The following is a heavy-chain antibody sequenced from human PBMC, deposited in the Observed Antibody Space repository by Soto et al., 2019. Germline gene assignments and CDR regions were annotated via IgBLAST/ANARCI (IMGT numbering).Heavy chain of an antibody. D-gene: IGHD6-19*01. CDR1: GFTFSSYG. J-gene: IGHJ4*02. V-gene: IGHV3-30*18. Sequence: QVQLVESGGGVVQPGRSLRLSCAASGFTFSSYGMHWVRQAPGKGLEWVAVISYDGSNKYYADSVKGRFTISRDNSKNTLYLQMNSLRAEATAVYYCAKDLAVGDYWGQGTLVTVSS. CDR2: ISYDGSNK. CDR3: AKDLAVGDY.